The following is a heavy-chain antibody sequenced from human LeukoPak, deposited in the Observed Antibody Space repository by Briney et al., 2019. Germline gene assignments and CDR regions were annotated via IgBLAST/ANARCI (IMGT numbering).Heavy chain of an antibody. J-gene: IGHJ3*02. CDR1: GGSFSGYY. Sequence: NPSETLSLTCAVYGGSFSGYYWSWIRQPPGKGLEWIGEINHSGSTNYNPSLKSRVTISVDTSKNQFSLKLSSVTAADTAVYYCARVYSGYDAFDIWGQGTMVTVSS. CDR2: INHSGST. D-gene: IGHD5-12*01. V-gene: IGHV4-34*01. CDR3: ARVYSGYDAFDI.